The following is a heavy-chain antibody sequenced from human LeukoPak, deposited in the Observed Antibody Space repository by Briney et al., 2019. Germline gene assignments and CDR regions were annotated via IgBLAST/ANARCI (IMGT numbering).Heavy chain of an antibody. D-gene: IGHD3-9*01. Sequence: GGSLRLSCAASGFTFNSYAMSWVRQAPGKGLEWVSAISGSGGSTYYADSVKGRFTISRDNSKNTLYLQMNSLRAEDTAVYYCAKSPIVYDILTGRFDYWGQGTLVTVSS. CDR2: ISGSGGST. CDR3: AKSPIVYDILTGRFDY. CDR1: GFTFNSYA. J-gene: IGHJ4*02. V-gene: IGHV3-23*01.